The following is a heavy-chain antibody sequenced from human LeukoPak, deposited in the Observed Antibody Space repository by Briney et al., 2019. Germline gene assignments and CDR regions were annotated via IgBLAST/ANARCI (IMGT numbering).Heavy chain of an antibody. CDR2: MYTSGST. Sequence: SETLSLTCTVSGGSISSGSYYWSWIRQPAGQGLEYIGRMYTSGSTNYNPSLKSRVTISVDTSKNQFSLKLSSVTAADTAVYYCARVVDTAMVLYGAFDIWGQGTMVTVSS. CDR1: GGSISSGSYY. CDR3: ARVVDTAMVLYGAFDI. V-gene: IGHV4-61*02. J-gene: IGHJ3*02. D-gene: IGHD5-18*01.